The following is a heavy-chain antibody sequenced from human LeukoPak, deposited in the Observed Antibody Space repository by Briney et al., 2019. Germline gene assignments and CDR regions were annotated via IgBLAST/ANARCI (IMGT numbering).Heavy chain of an antibody. Sequence: RASVKVSCKASGYTFTSYGISWVRQAPGQGLEWMGWISAYNGNTNYAQKLQGRVTMTTDTSTSTAYMALRSLRSDDTAVYYCARGALTVPAAALTTYYYYYMDVWGKGTTVTVSS. CDR2: ISAYNGNT. J-gene: IGHJ6*03. CDR1: GYTFTSYG. D-gene: IGHD2-2*01. V-gene: IGHV1-18*01. CDR3: ARGALTVPAAALTTYYYYYMDV.